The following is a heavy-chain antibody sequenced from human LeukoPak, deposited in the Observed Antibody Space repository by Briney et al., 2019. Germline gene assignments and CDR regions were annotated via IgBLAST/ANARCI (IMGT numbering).Heavy chain of an antibody. V-gene: IGHV1-2*02. CDR2: INPNSGGT. CDR3: ARDLKAVAGTIY. D-gene: IGHD6-19*01. Sequence: ASVKVSCKASGYTFTGYYMHWVRQAPEQGPEWMGWINPNSGGTNYAQKFQGRVTMTRDTSISTAYMELSRLRSDDTAVYYCARDLKAVAGTIYWGQGTLVTVSS. CDR1: GYTFTGYY. J-gene: IGHJ4*02.